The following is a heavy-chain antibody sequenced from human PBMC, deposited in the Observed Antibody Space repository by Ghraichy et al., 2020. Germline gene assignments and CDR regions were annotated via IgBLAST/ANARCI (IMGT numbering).Heavy chain of an antibody. Sequence: SETLSLTCTVSGGSITIGTYYWSWIRQHPVKGLEWIGYISYSGTTYYNPSLQSRLTISVDNSQNQFSLWLTSVTAADTAIYYCATANYYGSNSRVWFDPWGQGTLLPVS. V-gene: IGHV4-31*03. D-gene: IGHD3-10*01. J-gene: IGHJ5*02. CDR3: ATANYYGSNSRVWFDP. CDR2: ISYSGTT. CDR1: GGSITIGTYY.